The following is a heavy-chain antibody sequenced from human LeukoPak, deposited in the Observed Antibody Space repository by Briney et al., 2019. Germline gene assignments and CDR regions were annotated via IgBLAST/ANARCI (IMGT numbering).Heavy chain of an antibody. CDR1: GYTFTSYG. CDR3: ARGSATVICDY. Sequence: ASVKVSCKASGYTFTSYGISWVRQAPGQGLEWMGWISVYNGNTNYAQKFQGRVTITADKSTSTAYMELSSLRSEDTAVYYCARGSATVICDYWGQGTLVTVSS. J-gene: IGHJ4*02. CDR2: ISVYNGNT. V-gene: IGHV1-18*01. D-gene: IGHD3-10*01.